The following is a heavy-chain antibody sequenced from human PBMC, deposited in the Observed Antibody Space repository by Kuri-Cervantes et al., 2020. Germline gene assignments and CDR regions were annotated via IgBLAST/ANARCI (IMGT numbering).Heavy chain of an antibody. J-gene: IGHJ5*02. Sequence: SETLSLTCAVSGSSIINGAYCWSWIRQPPGKGLEWIRYISHGRNTSYNLSPSSRVTISVDMSKHQSSLKLTSVTAADTAIYDCARSLAAGRNWFDPWGQGTLVTVSS. V-gene: IGHV4-30-2*01. CDR1: GSSIINGAYC. CDR2: ISHGRNT. D-gene: IGHD6-6*01. CDR3: ARSLAAGRNWFDP.